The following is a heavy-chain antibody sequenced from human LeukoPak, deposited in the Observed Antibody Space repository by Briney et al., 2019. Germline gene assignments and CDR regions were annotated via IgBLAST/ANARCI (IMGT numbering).Heavy chain of an antibody. J-gene: IGHJ4*02. CDR1: GFTFSSSG. V-gene: IGHV3-21*01. Sequence: PGGSLRLSCAASGFTFSSSGMNWVRQAPGKGLEWVSYISGSRSYIYYADSVKGRFTISRDNAKKSLYLQMNSLRAEDTAVYYCARYAAGTGSYFDYWGQGTLVTVSS. CDR2: ISGSRSYI. CDR3: ARYAAGTGSYFDY. D-gene: IGHD6-13*01.